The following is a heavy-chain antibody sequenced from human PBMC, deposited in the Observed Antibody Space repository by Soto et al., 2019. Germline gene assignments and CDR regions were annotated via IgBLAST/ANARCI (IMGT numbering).Heavy chain of an antibody. CDR2: ISYDGSNK. CDR3: VRGGGGGLFDP. D-gene: IGHD2-15*01. CDR1: GFTFSSYA. Sequence: GGSLRLSCAASGFTFSSYAMHWVRQAPGKGLEWVAVISYDGSNKYYADSVKGRFTISRDNSKNTLYLQMMSLTAEDTAIYYCVRGGGGGLFDPWGQGTMVTVLL. V-gene: IGHV3-30-3*01. J-gene: IGHJ5*02.